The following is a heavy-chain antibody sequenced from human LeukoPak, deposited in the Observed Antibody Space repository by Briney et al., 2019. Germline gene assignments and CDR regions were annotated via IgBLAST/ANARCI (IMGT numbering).Heavy chain of an antibody. CDR2: IYYSGTT. CDR1: GGSISSSDYY. Sequence: PSETLSLTCTVSGGSISSSDYYWGWIRQPPGRGLDWIPSIYYSGTTHYSPSHQSRVTMSVDTSKNQFSLKLSSVTAADTAVYYCARDALRGYSYGVLYYFDYWGQGTLVTVSS. J-gene: IGHJ4*02. D-gene: IGHD5-18*01. V-gene: IGHV4-39*02. CDR3: ARDALRGYSYGVLYYFDY.